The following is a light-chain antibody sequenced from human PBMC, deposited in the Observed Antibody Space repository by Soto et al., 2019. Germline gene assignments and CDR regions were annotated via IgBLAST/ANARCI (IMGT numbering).Light chain of an antibody. V-gene: IGLV2-14*01. Sequence: QSALTQPASVSGSPGQSISISCTGPSSDVGDYISVSWFQHHPGKAPKLMIYEVSNRPSGVSNRFSGSKSANTASLTTSGLQAEDEADYYCTSYTSSTTLYVFGTGTQLTVL. CDR2: EVS. J-gene: IGLJ1*01. CDR3: TSYTSSTTLYV. CDR1: SSDVGDYIS.